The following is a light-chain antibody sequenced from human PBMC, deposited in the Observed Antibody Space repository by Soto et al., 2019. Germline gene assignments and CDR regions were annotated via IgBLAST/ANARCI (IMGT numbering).Light chain of an antibody. CDR2: DVS. J-gene: IGKJ1*01. CDR1: QSINSW. Sequence: DIQMTQSPSTLSASVGDRITITCRTIQSINSWLAWYQQKSGKAPKLLIYDVSSLESGVPSRFSGSGSATEFTLTISSLQPDDFAIYYCQQYDSYPWTFGQGTKVEIK. CDR3: QQYDSYPWT. V-gene: IGKV1-5*01.